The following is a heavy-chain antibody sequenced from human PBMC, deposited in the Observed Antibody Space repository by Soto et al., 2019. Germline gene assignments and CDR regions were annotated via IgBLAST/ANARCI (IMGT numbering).Heavy chain of an antibody. D-gene: IGHD6-13*01. V-gene: IGHV1-24*01. Sequence: ASVKVSCKVSGYTLTELSMHWVRQAPGKGLEWMGGFDPEDGETIYAQKFQGRVTMTEDTSTDTAYMELSSLRSEDTAVYYCATDRGVYSSSWYRGESRRGNCLDPWG. J-gene: IGHJ5*02. CDR3: ATDRGVYSSSWYRGESRRGNCLDP. CDR2: FDPEDGET. CDR1: GYTLTELS.